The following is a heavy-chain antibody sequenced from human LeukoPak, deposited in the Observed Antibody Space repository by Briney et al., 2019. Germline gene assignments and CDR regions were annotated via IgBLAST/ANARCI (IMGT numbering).Heavy chain of an antibody. V-gene: IGHV1-3*01. CDR3: AGTYYYDSSGYYPAFDY. D-gene: IGHD3-22*01. Sequence: ASVKVSCKASGYSFTDYAMHWVRQAPGQRLEWMGWINAANSSTKYSQNFQGRVTITRDTSASTAYMELSSLRSEDTAVYYCAGTYYYDSSGYYPAFDYWGQGTLVTVSS. CDR2: INAANSST. J-gene: IGHJ4*02. CDR1: GYSFTDYA.